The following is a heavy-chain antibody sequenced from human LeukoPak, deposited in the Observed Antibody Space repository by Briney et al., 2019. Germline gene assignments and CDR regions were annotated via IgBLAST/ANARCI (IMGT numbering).Heavy chain of an antibody. D-gene: IGHD6-6*01. Sequence: RASVKVSCKASGYTFTGYYMHWVRQAPGQGLEWMGWINPNSGGTNYAQKFQGRVTMTRDTSISTAYMELSRLRSDDTAVYYCAAEYSSSSGFDYWGQGTLVTVSS. V-gene: IGHV1-2*02. CDR1: GYTFTGYY. CDR2: INPNSGGT. CDR3: AAEYSSSSGFDY. J-gene: IGHJ4*02.